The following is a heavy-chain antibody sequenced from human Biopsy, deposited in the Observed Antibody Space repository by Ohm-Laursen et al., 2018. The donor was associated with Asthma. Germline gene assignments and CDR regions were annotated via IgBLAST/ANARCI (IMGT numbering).Heavy chain of an antibody. D-gene: IGHD6-19*01. Sequence: SQTLSPTCAVSGASIKTDDNYWSWLRQPPGKGLEWFGFIHYSGSTYYNPSLKGGVTISVDTSKNQFSLKLSSVTAADTAVYYCARASVAASSNWFDPWGQGTLVTVSS. CDR2: IHYSGST. J-gene: IGHJ5*02. CDR3: ARASVAASSNWFDP. CDR1: GASIKTDDNY. V-gene: IGHV4-30-4*01.